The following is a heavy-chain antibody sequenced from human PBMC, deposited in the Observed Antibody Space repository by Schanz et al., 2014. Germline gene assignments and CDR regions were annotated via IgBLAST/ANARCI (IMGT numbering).Heavy chain of an antibody. Sequence: EVQLVESGGGLVKPGDSLRLSCAASGFTFSSYTMKWVRQAPGKGLEWVSFISTGRYLYYADSVKGRFTISRDNTKNSVFLQMSSLRVEDTGLYFCARDPVEGAPTPYYFDSWGPGTLVTVSS. D-gene: IGHD1-26*01. CDR3: ARDPVEGAPTPYYFDS. CDR1: GFTFSSYT. V-gene: IGHV3-21*01. J-gene: IGHJ4*02. CDR2: ISTGRYL.